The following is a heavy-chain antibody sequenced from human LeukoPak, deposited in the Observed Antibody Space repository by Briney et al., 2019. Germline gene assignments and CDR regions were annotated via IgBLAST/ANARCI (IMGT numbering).Heavy chain of an antibody. V-gene: IGHV4-4*02. CDR3: ARDAYYDTQGPLTNWFDP. CDR2: IYHSGST. D-gene: IGHD3-22*01. CDR1: GGSISSSNW. J-gene: IGHJ5*02. Sequence: PSETLSLTCAVSGGSISSSNWWSWVRQPPGKGLEWIGEIYHSGSTNYNPSLKSRVTISVDKSKNQFSLKLSSVTAADTAVYYCARDAYYDTQGPLTNWFDPWGQGTLVTVSS.